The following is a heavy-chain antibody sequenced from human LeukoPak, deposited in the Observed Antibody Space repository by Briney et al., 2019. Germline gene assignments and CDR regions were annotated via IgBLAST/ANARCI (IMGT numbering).Heavy chain of an antibody. J-gene: IGHJ6*02. Sequence: GGSLRLSCAASGFTFEDYSMHWVRQVPGKGLEWVSSISWRSGIIGYADSVKCRFTISRDDAKNSLYLQMNSLRAEDTALYHCARDISSSWDYYYGMDVWGQGTTVTVSS. V-gene: IGHV3-9*01. D-gene: IGHD6-13*01. CDR1: GFTFEDYS. CDR2: ISWRSGII. CDR3: ARDISSSWDYYYGMDV.